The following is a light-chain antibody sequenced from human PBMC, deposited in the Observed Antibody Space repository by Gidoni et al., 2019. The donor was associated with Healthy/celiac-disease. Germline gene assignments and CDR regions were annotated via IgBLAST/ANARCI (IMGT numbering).Light chain of an antibody. J-gene: IGKJ4*01. CDR1: QSVSSN. CDR2: GAS. Sequence: EIVMTQSPATLSVSPGERATLSCRASQSVSSNLACYQQKPGPAPRLLIYGASTRATGRPARVSGSGSGTEFTLTISSLQYEDFAVDYCQQYNNRPPVTFGGGTKVEIK. CDR3: QQYNNRPPVT. V-gene: IGKV3-15*01.